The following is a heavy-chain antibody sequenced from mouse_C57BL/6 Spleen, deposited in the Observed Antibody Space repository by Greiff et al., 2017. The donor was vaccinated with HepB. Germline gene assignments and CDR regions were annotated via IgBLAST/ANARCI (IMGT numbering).Heavy chain of an antibody. CDR3: AKGSTFYGSSYGYFDV. D-gene: IGHD1-1*01. CDR2: ISYDGSN. Sequence: EVQLQQSGPGLVKPSQSLSLTCSVTGYSITSGYYWTWIRQFPGNKLEWMGYISYDGSNNYNPSLKNRISITRDTSKNQFFLKLNSVTTEDTATYYCAKGSTFYGSSYGYFDVWGTGTTVTVSS. V-gene: IGHV3-6*01. J-gene: IGHJ1*03. CDR1: GYSITSGYY.